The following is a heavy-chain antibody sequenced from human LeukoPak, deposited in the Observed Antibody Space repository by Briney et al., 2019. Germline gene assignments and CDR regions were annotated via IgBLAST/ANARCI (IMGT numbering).Heavy chain of an antibody. CDR1: GITLSNYG. J-gene: IGHJ4*02. CDR3: AKRGVVIRVILVGFHKEAYYFDS. Sequence: GGSLRLSCAVSGITLSNYGMSWVRHPPGKRLEWVAGISDSAGRTKYADSGKGRFTISRDNPKNTLYLQMNSLRAEDTAVYFCAKRGVVIRVILVGFHKEAYYFDSWGQGALVTVSS. D-gene: IGHD3-22*01. V-gene: IGHV3-23*01. CDR2: ISDSAGRT.